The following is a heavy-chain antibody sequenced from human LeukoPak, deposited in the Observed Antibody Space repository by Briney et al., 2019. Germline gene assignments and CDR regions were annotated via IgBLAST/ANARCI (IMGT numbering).Heavy chain of an antibody. Sequence: GSLRLSCGASGFTLSSYWMIWVRQAPGKGLEWVANIKQDGSEISYVDSVKGRFTISRDNAKNSLYLQMNSLRAEDTAVYYCVRGNPFGGYWGQGTLVTVSS. CDR1: GFTLSSYW. CDR2: IKQDGSEI. D-gene: IGHD2-15*01. V-gene: IGHV3-7*03. CDR3: VRGNPFGGY. J-gene: IGHJ4*02.